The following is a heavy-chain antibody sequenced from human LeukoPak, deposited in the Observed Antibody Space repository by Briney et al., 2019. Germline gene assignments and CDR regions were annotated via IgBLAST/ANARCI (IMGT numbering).Heavy chain of an antibody. Sequence: SETLSLTCTVSGGSISSGGYYWSWIRQPPGRGLEWIGYIYHSGSTYYNPSLKSRVTISVDRSKNQFSLKLSSVTAADTAVYYCARDYLGKGTDYWGQGTLVTVSS. V-gene: IGHV4-30-2*01. J-gene: IGHJ4*02. CDR1: GGSISSGGYY. CDR3: ARDYLGKGTDY. D-gene: IGHD1-1*01. CDR2: IYHSGST.